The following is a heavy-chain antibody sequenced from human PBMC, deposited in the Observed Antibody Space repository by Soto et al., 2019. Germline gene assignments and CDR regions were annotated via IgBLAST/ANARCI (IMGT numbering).Heavy chain of an antibody. J-gene: IGHJ4*01. CDR2: ISYDGSNK. Sequence: RHLLEKKKEWVAVISYDGSNKYYADSVKGRFTISRDNSKNTLHLQMHSLSAEDTAVYYCARDRGIAVAPDYF. CDR3: ARDRGIAVAPDYF. D-gene: IGHD6-19*01. V-gene: IGHV3-30*03.